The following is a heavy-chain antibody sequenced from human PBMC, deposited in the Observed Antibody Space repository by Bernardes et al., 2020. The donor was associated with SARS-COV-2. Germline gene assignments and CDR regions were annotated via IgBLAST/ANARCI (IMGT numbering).Heavy chain of an antibody. D-gene: IGHD2-15*01. Sequence: SETLSLTCTVSGDSISNNNYYWGWIRQPPGKGLEWIGNVFYRGSTYYNPSLQSRASVNINTSKNQFSLTLTSVTAADTAMYFCAGMLVGAAHIDFWGQGTLVTVSS. CDR1: GDSISNNNYY. CDR2: VFYRGST. V-gene: IGHV4-39*01. CDR3: AGMLVGAAHIDF. J-gene: IGHJ4*02.